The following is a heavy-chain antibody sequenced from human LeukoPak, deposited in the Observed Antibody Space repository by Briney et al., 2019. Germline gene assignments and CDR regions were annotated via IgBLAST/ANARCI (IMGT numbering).Heavy chain of an antibody. CDR3: AREEEGGTYY. D-gene: IGHD1-26*01. Sequence: SSETLSLTCTVSGDSISGYYWSWIRQPPGEGLQWIGYIYYSGSTNYNPSLKSRVTISVDRSENQFSLKLGSVTAADTAVYYCAREEEGGTYYWGQGTLVTVSS. CDR2: IYYSGST. CDR1: GDSISGYY. J-gene: IGHJ4*02. V-gene: IGHV4-59*01.